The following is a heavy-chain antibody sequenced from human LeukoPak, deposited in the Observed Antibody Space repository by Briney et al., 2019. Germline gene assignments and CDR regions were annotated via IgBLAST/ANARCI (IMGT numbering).Heavy chain of an antibody. CDR1: GFTVSNNY. J-gene: IGHJ6*03. CDR3: AREAPYYMVV. CDR2: TYSNGDT. V-gene: IGHV3-53*01. Sequence: GGSLRLSCSASGFTVSNNYMTWVRQAPGKGLEWVSTTYSNGDTYYPDSVRGRFTISRDNSQNTLYLQMNSLRAGDTAVYYCAREAPYYMVVWGKGTTVTVSS.